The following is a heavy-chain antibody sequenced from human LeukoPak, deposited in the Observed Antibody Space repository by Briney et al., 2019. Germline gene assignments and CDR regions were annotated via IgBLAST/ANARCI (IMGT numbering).Heavy chain of an antibody. CDR1: GGSFSGYY. J-gene: IGHJ4*02. Sequence: PSETLSLTCAVYGGSFSGYYWSWIRQPPGKGLEWIGEINHSGSTNYDPPLKSRVTISVDTSKNQFSLKLSSVTAADTAVYYCARGVHIVVVPAASMQPTDYYFDYWGQGTLVTVSS. D-gene: IGHD2-2*01. V-gene: IGHV4-34*01. CDR3: ARGVHIVVVPAASMQPTDYYFDY. CDR2: INHSGST.